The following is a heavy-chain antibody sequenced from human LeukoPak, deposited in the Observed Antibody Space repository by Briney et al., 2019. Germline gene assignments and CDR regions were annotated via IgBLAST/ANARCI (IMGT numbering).Heavy chain of an antibody. CDR3: ARSSRVYSSSTFDY. Sequence: ASVKVSCKVSGYTLTELSMHWVRQAPGKGLEWMGGFDPEDGETIYAQKFQGRVTMTEDTSTDTAYMELRSLRSDDTAVYYCARSSRVYSSSTFDYWGQGTLVTVSS. J-gene: IGHJ4*02. D-gene: IGHD6-6*01. CDR1: GYTLTELS. CDR2: FDPEDGET. V-gene: IGHV1-24*01.